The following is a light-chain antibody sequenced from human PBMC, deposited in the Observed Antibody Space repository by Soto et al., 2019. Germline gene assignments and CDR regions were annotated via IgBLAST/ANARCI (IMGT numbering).Light chain of an antibody. Sequence: DIQVTQSPSTLSASDGDRVTITCRASQSISSWLAWFQQKPRHAPKLLMYDASSLESGVPSRVSGSGSRTELTLTISSLQPDDFATSYCQQYGTYLWTCGQGTKG. V-gene: IGKV1-5*01. CDR3: QQYGTYLWT. J-gene: IGKJ1*01. CDR2: DAS. CDR1: QSISSW.